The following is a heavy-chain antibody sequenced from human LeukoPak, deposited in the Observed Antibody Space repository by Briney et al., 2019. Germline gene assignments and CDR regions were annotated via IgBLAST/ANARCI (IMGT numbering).Heavy chain of an antibody. V-gene: IGHV3-7*01. D-gene: IGHD3-22*01. J-gene: IGHJ4*02. CDR3: ARGSTYYYDSSGASDY. CDR1: GFTFSSYW. Sequence: GGSLRLSCAASGFTFSSYWMSWVRQAPGKGLEWVANIKQDGSEKYYVDSVKGRFTISRDNAKNSLYLQMNSLRAEDTAVYYCARGSTYYYDSSGASDYWGQGTLVTVSS. CDR2: IKQDGSEK.